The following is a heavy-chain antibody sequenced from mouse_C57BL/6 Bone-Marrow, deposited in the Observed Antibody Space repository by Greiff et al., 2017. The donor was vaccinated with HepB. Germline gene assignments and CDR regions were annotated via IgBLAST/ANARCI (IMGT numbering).Heavy chain of an antibody. CDR3: ARGALLLRFAWFAY. D-gene: IGHD1-1*01. Sequence: EVKLMESGPGMVKPSQSLSLTCTVTGYSITSGYDWHWIRHFPGNKLEWMGYISYSGSTNYNPSLKSRISITHDTSKNHFFLKLNSVTTEDTATYYCARGALLLRFAWFAYWGQGTLVTVSA. J-gene: IGHJ3*01. V-gene: IGHV3-1*01. CDR1: GYSITSGYD. CDR2: ISYSGST.